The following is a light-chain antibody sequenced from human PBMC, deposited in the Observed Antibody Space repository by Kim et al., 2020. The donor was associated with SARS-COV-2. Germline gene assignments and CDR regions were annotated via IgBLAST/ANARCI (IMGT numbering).Light chain of an antibody. CDR1: SSDVGGYSY. V-gene: IGLV2-14*03. Sequence: QSITISGTGTSSDVGGYSYVSWYQQHPGKAPKLIIYDVTKRPSGVSKRFSGSKSDSTASLTSSGLQAEDEADYFCNSRTSSYTLVFGGGTELTVL. CDR2: DVT. CDR3: NSRTSSYTLV. J-gene: IGLJ3*02.